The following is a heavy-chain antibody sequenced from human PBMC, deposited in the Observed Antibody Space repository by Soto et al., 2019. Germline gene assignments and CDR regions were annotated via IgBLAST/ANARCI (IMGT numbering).Heavy chain of an antibody. V-gene: IGHV4-59*01. CDR2: IYYSGST. CDR3: ARDSFYDYGDYYYYYMDV. J-gene: IGHJ6*03. CDR1: GGSISSYY. D-gene: IGHD4-17*01. Sequence: SETLSLTCTVSGGSISSYYWSWIRQPPGKGLEWIGYIYYSGSTNFNPSLKSRVTISVDTSKNQFSLKLSSVTAADTAVYYCARDSFYDYGDYYYYYMDVWGKGTTVTVSS.